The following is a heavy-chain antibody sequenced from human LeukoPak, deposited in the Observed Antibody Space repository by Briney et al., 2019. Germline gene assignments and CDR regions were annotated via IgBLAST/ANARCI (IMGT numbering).Heavy chain of an antibody. CDR3: ARYPNRIAAAGWFDP. V-gene: IGHV1-2*02. Sequence: ASVKVSCKASGYTFTGYYMHWVRQAPGQGLEWMGWINPNSGGTNYAQKFQGRVTMTRDTSISTAYMELSRLRSDDTAVYYCARYPNRIAAAGWFDPWGQGTLVTVSS. CDR2: INPNSGGT. J-gene: IGHJ5*02. D-gene: IGHD6-13*01. CDR1: GYTFTGYY.